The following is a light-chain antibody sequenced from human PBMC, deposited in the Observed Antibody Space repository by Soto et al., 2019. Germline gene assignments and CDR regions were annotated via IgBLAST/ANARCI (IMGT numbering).Light chain of an antibody. J-gene: IGLJ1*01. CDR2: EVS. Sequence: QSAVAHPASVSRSPAHSITISCTGTSRDVVGYDYVSWYQQHPGKAHKLMIYEVSNRPSGVSNRFYGSKSGNTASLTISGLQAEDEADYYCSSYTSSSTLVFGTGTKVPVL. V-gene: IGLV2-14*01. CDR1: SRDVVGYDY. CDR3: SSYTSSSTLV.